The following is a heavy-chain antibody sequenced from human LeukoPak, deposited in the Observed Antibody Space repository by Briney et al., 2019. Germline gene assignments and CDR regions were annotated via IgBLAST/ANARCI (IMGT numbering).Heavy chain of an antibody. CDR1: GFTFNRSW. J-gene: IGHJ4*02. CDR2: MDPSGSQK. V-gene: IGHV3-7*01. Sequence: GGSLRLSCAASGFTFNRSWMNWVRQAPGQGLEWVANMDPSGSQKRYVDSVRGRFTISRDNPETSLYLEMNSLRTEDTAIYYCAIWTSGNYWGQGTLVTVSS. D-gene: IGHD1-1*01. CDR3: AIWTSGNY.